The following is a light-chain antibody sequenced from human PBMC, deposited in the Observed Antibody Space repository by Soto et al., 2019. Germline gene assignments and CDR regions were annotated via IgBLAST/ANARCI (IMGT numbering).Light chain of an antibody. CDR2: GNS. J-gene: IGLJ1*01. V-gene: IGLV1-40*01. CDR3: QSYDSSLSAYV. CDR1: SSNIGASYD. Sequence: QSVLTQPPSVSGAPGQRVTISCTGSSSNIGASYDVHWYQQVPGTAPKLLIYGNSNRPSGVPDRFSGSKSGTSASLAITGLQAEDEADYYCQSYDSSLSAYVFGTGTKVTVL.